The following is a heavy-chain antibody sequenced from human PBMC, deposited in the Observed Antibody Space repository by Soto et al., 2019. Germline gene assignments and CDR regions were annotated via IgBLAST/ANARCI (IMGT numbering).Heavy chain of an antibody. CDR1: GYSFTNYW. J-gene: IGHJ6*03. D-gene: IGHD3-16*01. V-gene: IGHV5-51*01. CDR2: IYPGDSNT. CDR3: ARLPLGYGYYYYYYMDV. Sequence: GESLKISCKGSGYSFTNYWIGWVRQMPGKGLEWMGIIYPGDSNTRYSPSFQGQVTISADRSISTTYLQWSSLKASDTAMYYCARLPLGYGYYYYYYMDVWGKGTTVTVSS.